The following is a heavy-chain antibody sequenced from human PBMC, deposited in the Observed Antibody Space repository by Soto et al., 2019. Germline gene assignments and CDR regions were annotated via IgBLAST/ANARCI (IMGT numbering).Heavy chain of an antibody. J-gene: IGHJ3*01. CDR2: ISYRGST. Sequence: QVQLQESGPGLVRPSQTLSLTCTVSAGSISTINSYWSWIRQHPEKGLEWIGYISYRGSTIYHSSLKSRVTISLDTSKKQCSLTLTSVTAADTAVYYCARSAQWDGFDPWGQGTMVTVSS. V-gene: IGHV4-31*03. CDR1: AGSISTINSY. CDR3: ARSAQWDGFDP. D-gene: IGHD2-8*01.